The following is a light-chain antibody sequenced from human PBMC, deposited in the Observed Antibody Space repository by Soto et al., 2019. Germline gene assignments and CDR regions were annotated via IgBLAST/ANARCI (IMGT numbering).Light chain of an antibody. V-gene: IGKV3-20*01. CDR3: QQYGSTPET. CDR2: GAS. CDR1: QSVSSNY. J-gene: IGKJ1*01. Sequence: IVLTQSPSTLSLSPGERATLYCRASQSVSSNYLAWYQQKPGQAPRLLIYGASSRATGIPDRFSGSGSGTDFTLTISRLAPEDFAVYYCQQYGSTPETFGQGTKVDI.